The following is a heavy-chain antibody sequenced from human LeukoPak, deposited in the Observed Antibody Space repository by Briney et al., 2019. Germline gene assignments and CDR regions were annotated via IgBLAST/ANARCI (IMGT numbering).Heavy chain of an antibody. CDR1: GGTFSSYA. CDR3: AREGGYDFGGAGGPFDY. CDR2: IIPILGTA. D-gene: IGHD5-12*01. Sequence: GSSVKVSCKASGGTFSSYAISWVRQAPGQGLEWMGWIIPILGTANYAQKFQGRVTITADESTSTAYMELSSLRSEDTAVYYCAREGGYDFGGAGGPFDYWGQGTLVTVSS. V-gene: IGHV1-69*11. J-gene: IGHJ4*02.